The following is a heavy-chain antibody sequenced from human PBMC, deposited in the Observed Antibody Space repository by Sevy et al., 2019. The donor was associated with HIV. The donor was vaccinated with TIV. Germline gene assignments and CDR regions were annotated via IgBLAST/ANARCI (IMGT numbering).Heavy chain of an antibody. Sequence: GGSLRLSCAASGFTFSSYAMSWVRQAPGKGLEWVSAISGSGGSTYYADSVKGRFTISRYNSKNTLYLQMNSLRAEDTAVYYCAKDAVYSYGLYYFDYWGQGTLVTVSS. CDR1: GFTFSSYA. CDR2: ISGSGGST. J-gene: IGHJ4*02. V-gene: IGHV3-23*01. CDR3: AKDAVYSYGLYYFDY. D-gene: IGHD5-18*01.